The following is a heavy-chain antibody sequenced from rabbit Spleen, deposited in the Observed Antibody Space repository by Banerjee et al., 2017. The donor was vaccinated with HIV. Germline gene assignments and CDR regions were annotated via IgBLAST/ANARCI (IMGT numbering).Heavy chain of an antibody. J-gene: IGHJ4*01. CDR2: INAITGKA. CDR1: GVSFSSSYW. V-gene: IGHV1S40*01. Sequence: QSLEESGGDLVKPGASLTLTCTASGVSFSSSYWMGWVRQAPGKGLEWIACINAITGKAVYASWAKGRFTFSKTSSTTVTLQMTGLTAADTATYFCARDLAGGVGWNFNLWGQGTLSPS. CDR3: ARDLAGGVGWNFNL. D-gene: IGHD4-1*01.